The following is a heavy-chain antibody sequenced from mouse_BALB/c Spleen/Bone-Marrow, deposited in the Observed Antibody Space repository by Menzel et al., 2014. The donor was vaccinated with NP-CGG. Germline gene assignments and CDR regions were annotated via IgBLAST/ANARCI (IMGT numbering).Heavy chain of an antibody. Sequence: EVQLVESGGGLVQPGGSLKLSCAASGFDFSRYWMSWVRQAPGKGLQWIGEINPDSRTINYAPSLKDKFIISRDNAKNTLYLQMSKVRSEDTALYYCQRLGHCGWFAYWGLGTLVAVSA. V-gene: IGHV4-1*02. J-gene: IGHJ3*01. CDR3: QRLGHCGWFAY. CDR2: INPDSRTI. CDR1: GFDFSRYW.